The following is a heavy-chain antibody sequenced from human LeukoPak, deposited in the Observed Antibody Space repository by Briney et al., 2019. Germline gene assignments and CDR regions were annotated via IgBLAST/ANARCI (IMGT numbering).Heavy chain of an antibody. D-gene: IGHD5-12*01. CDR1: GFTFSSYA. CDR3: ARAPGYSGYGYFDY. Sequence: GGSLRLSCAASGFTFSSYAMHWVRQAPGKGLEWVAVISYDGSNKYYADSVKGGFTISRDNSKNTLYLQMNSLRAEDTAVYYCARAPGYSGYGYFDYWGQGTLVTVSS. V-gene: IGHV3-30*01. CDR2: ISYDGSNK. J-gene: IGHJ4*02.